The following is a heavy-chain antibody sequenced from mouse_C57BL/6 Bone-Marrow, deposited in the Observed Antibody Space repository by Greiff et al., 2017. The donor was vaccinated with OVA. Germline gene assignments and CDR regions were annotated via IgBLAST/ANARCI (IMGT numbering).Heavy chain of an antibody. CDR1: GYTFTSYW. D-gene: IGHD3-1*01. Sequence: QVQLQQPGAELVKPGASVKMSCKASGYTFTSYWITWVKQRPRQGLEWIGDIYPGSGSTNYNEKFKSKATLTVDTSSSTAYMQLSSLTSEDSAVYYCASREGYAMPDYWGQGTTLTVSS. J-gene: IGHJ2*01. CDR3: ASREGYAMPDY. V-gene: IGHV1-55*01. CDR2: IYPGSGST.